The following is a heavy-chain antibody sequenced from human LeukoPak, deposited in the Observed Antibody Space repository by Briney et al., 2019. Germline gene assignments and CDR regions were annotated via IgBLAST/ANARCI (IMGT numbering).Heavy chain of an antibody. D-gene: IGHD6-19*01. V-gene: IGHV3-20*04. CDR3: AKGKDDSSGWYFFY. Sequence: GGSLRLSCAASGFTFDDSGMSWVRQAPGKGLEWVSGINWSGASTGYADSVKGRFTISRDNAKNSLYLQMNSLRAEDTAFYYCAKGKDDSSGWYFFYWGQGTLVTVSS. J-gene: IGHJ4*02. CDR2: INWSGAST. CDR1: GFTFDDSG.